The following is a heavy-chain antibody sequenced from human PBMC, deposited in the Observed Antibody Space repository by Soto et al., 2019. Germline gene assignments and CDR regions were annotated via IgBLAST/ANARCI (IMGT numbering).Heavy chain of an antibody. D-gene: IGHD2-15*01. CDR2: LYWDDDK. J-gene: IGHJ4*02. V-gene: IGHV2-5*02. Sequence: QITLKESGPTLVKPTQTLTLTCTFSGFSLSTSAVGVCWIRQHQGKALEWLAFLYWDDDKRYSPSLKTSLTITKYTSKNQVVLAMTNMDPLNTATYYCAHLVVAGLTYYFDYWGQGTLVTVSS. CDR1: GFSLSTSAVG. CDR3: AHLVVAGLTYYFDY.